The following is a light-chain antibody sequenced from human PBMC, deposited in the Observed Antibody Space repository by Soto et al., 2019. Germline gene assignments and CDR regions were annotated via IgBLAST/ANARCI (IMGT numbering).Light chain of an antibody. Sequence: DIQMTQSPSTLSGSVGDRVTITCRASQSISSWLAWYQQRPGKAPKLLIYDASSLESGVPSRFSGSGSGTEFTLTISSLQPDDFATYYCQQHNSYSPWTFGQGTKVDIK. J-gene: IGKJ1*01. CDR2: DAS. CDR1: QSISSW. V-gene: IGKV1-5*01. CDR3: QQHNSYSPWT.